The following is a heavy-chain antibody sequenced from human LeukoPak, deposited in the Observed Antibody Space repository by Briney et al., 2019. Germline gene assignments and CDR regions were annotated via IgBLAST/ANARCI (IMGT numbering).Heavy chain of an antibody. CDR1: GFSVRSNY. D-gene: IGHD4-23*01. CDR2: LYNDGST. Sequence: GGSLRLSCAASGFSVRSNYMSWVRQAPGKGLEWVSVLYNDGSTYYADSVKGRFTISRDNSKNTLYLQMNSLRAEDTAVYYCAKKVWVDGGNPASRTLWFDPWGQGTLVTVSS. V-gene: IGHV3-53*01. J-gene: IGHJ5*02. CDR3: AKKVWVDGGNPASRTLWFDP.